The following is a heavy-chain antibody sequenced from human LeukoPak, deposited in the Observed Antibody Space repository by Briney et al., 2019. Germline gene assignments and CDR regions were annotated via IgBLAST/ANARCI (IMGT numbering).Heavy chain of an antibody. V-gene: IGHV3-21*01. CDR2: ISSSSSYI. CDR3: ARDPNYYDSSGYHSYDY. CDR1: GFTFSSYA. D-gene: IGHD3-22*01. J-gene: IGHJ4*02. Sequence: PGGSLRLSCAASGFTFSSYAMSWVRQAPGKGLEWVSSISSSSSYIYYADSVKGRFTISRDNAKNSLYLQMNSLRAEDTAVYYCARDPNYYDSSGYHSYDYWGQGTLVTVSS.